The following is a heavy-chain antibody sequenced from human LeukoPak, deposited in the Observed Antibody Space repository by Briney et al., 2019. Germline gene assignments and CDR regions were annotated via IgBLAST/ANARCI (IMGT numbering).Heavy chain of an antibody. Sequence: GGSLRLSCAASGFTFSSYSMNWVRQAPGKGLEWVSSISSSSSYIYYADSVKGRFTISRDNAKNSLYLQVNSLRAEDTAVYYCARAGHMGELFDYWGQGTLVTVSS. CDR2: ISSSSSYI. CDR3: ARAGHMGELFDY. CDR1: GFTFSSYS. V-gene: IGHV3-21*01. J-gene: IGHJ4*02. D-gene: IGHD3-16*01.